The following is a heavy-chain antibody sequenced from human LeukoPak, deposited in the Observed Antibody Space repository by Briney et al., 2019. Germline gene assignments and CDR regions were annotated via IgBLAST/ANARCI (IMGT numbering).Heavy chain of an antibody. J-gene: IGHJ2*01. CDR1: GGSISSGGYY. Sequence: SQTLSLTCTVSGGSISSGGYYWSWIRQHPGKGLEWIGYIYYSGSTYYNPSLKSRVTISVDTSKNQFSLKLSSVTAADTAMYYCARDSDSSGFYYRYFDLWGRGTLVTVSS. V-gene: IGHV4-31*03. D-gene: IGHD3-22*01. CDR2: IYYSGST. CDR3: ARDSDSSGFYYRYFDL.